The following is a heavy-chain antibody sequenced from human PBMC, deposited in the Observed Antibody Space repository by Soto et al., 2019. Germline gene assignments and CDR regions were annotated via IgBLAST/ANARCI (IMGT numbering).Heavy chain of an antibody. CDR1: GFTFSSYS. V-gene: IGHV3-21*01. Sequence: GSLRLSCAASGFTFSSYSMNWVRQAPAKGLEWVSSISGSSSYIYYADSVKGRFTISRDNAKNSLYLQMNSLRAEDTAIYYCAKLYTAMDHYYYYGVDVWGQGTTVTVSS. D-gene: IGHD5-18*01. J-gene: IGHJ6*02. CDR2: ISGSSSYI. CDR3: AKLYTAMDHYYYYGVDV.